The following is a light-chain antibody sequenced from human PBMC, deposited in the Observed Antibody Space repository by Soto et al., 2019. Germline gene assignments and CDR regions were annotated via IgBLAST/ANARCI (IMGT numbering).Light chain of an antibody. CDR2: GSS. J-gene: IGKJ2*01. CDR1: QSVSNNY. CDR3: QQYGSSPPYT. Sequence: EVVLTQSPGTLSLSPGERATLSCRASQSVSNNYVAWYQQKPGQAPRLLIFGSSDSATGIPDRFSGSGSGTDFPLTISRLEPEDFAVYYCQQYGSSPPYTFGQGTKLELK. V-gene: IGKV3-20*01.